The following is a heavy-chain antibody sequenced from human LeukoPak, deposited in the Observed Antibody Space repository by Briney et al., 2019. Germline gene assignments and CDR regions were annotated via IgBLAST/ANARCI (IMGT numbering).Heavy chain of an antibody. Sequence: GGSLRLSCAASGFTFRSYSMNWVRQAPGKGLEWVAYINGGGRTIFYGDSVKGRFTISRDNAKNSLYLQMNSLRVEDTAVYYCARGGAAAARKRGIDYWGQGTLVTVSS. CDR1: GFTFRSYS. D-gene: IGHD6-13*01. CDR3: ARGGAAAARKRGIDY. CDR2: INGGGRTI. V-gene: IGHV3-48*04. J-gene: IGHJ4*02.